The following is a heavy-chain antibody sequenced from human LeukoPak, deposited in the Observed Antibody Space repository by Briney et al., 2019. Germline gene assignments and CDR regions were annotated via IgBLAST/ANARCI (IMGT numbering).Heavy chain of an antibody. D-gene: IGHD3-22*01. Sequence: SETLSLTCTVSGDSISNYYCNWIRQPAGKGLEWIGHIYTSGSTNYNPSLKSRVTISVDTSKNQFSLKLSSVTAADTAVYYCARSKYYYDSSGYYYGMDVWGQGTTVTVSS. J-gene: IGHJ6*02. V-gene: IGHV4-4*07. CDR1: GDSISNYY. CDR2: IYTSGST. CDR3: ARSKYYYDSSGYYYGMDV.